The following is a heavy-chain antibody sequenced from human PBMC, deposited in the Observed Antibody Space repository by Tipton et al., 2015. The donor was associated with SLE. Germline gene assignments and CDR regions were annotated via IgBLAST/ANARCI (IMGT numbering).Heavy chain of an antibody. CDR2: IYYSGST. V-gene: IGHV4-39*07. D-gene: IGHD2-2*01. CDR1: GGSISSSSYY. CDR3: AREGCSSTSCPYYMDV. Sequence: TLSLTCTVSGGSISSSSYYWGWIRQPPGKGLEWIGSIYYSGSTNYNPSLKSRVTISVDTSKNQFSLKLSSVTAADTAVYYCAREGCSSTSCPYYMDVWGKGTTVTVSS. J-gene: IGHJ6*03.